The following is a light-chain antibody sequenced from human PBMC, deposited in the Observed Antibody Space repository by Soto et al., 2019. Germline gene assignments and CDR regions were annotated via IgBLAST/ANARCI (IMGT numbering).Light chain of an antibody. CDR3: QQCNGFPLT. Sequence: DIQLTQSPSSLSASVGDRVTITCRASQSINAYLTWYQQKPGKAPKLLIYAASSLQSEVPSRFSGSASGTEFTLTISSLQPEDFAVYFCQQCNGFPLTFGGGTKVDIK. CDR1: QSINAY. J-gene: IGKJ4*01. CDR2: AAS. V-gene: IGKV1-9*01.